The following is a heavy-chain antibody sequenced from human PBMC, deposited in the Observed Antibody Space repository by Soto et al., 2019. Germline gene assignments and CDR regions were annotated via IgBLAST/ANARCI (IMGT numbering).Heavy chain of an antibody. CDR3: ARTFCSTTSCQAHGMDV. V-gene: IGHV4-61*01. CDR2: LYYTGTT. J-gene: IGHJ6*02. Sequence: QVQLQESGPGLVKPSETLSLTCTVSGDSVSSGSYYWTWIRQPPGKGLEWIGYLYYTGTTNYNPSLTSRVTMSLDTSSNQFSLRLSSVTAADTAVYFCARTFCSTTSCQAHGMDVWGQGTSVPVSS. D-gene: IGHD2-2*01. CDR1: GDSVSSGSYY.